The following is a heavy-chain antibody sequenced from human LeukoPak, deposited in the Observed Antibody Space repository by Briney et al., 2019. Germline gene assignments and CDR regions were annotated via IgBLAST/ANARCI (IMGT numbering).Heavy chain of an antibody. CDR1: GFTFSLYA. J-gene: IGHJ4*02. Sequence: GGSLRLSCAASGFTFSLYAMSWVRQAPGKGLQWVSAISGRGVGTTYADSVKGRFTISRDNSKNTLSLQMNSLRAEDTAVYYCAKSNPTYYYDSSGFYYFDYWGQGTLVTVSS. CDR2: ISGRGVGT. D-gene: IGHD3-22*01. CDR3: AKSNPTYYYDSSGFYYFDY. V-gene: IGHV3-23*01.